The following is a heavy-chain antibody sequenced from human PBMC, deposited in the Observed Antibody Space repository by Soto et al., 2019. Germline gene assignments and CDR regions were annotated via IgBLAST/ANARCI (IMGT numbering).Heavy chain of an antibody. D-gene: IGHD5-18*01. CDR1: GYTFTHYY. Sequence: ASVKVSCKASGYTFTHYYIHWVRRAPGQGLEWMGIINPNGGITTYAQKFRAGFSMTRDTSTSTVYLELSSLRSEDSAVYYCATSVNSAMAFDYWGQGTLVTVSS. CDR2: INPNGGIT. J-gene: IGHJ4*02. V-gene: IGHV1-46*01. CDR3: ATSVNSAMAFDY.